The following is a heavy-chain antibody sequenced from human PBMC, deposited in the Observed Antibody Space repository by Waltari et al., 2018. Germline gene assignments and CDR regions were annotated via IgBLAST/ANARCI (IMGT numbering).Heavy chain of an antibody. CDR1: GYSISSGYY. D-gene: IGHD3-3*01. Sequence: VQLQESGPGLVKPSETLSLTCAVPGYSISSGYYWGSIRQPPGTGLEWIGSIYHSGSTYYNPSLKSRVTISVDTSKNQFSLKLSSVTAADTAVYYCARQPNYDFWSGYSYYYMDVWGKGTTVTVSS. J-gene: IGHJ6*03. CDR2: IYHSGST. CDR3: ARQPNYDFWSGYSYYYMDV. V-gene: IGHV4-38-2*01.